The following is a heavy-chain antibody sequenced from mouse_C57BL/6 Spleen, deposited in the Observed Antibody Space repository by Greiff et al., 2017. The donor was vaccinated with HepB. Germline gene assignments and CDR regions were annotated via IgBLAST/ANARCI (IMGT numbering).Heavy chain of an antibody. V-gene: IGHV1-52*01. Sequence: QVQLQQPGAELVRPGSSVKLSCKASGYTFTSYWMHWVKRRPIQGLEWIGNIDPSDSETHYNQKFKDKATLTVDKSSSTAYMQLSSLTSEDSAVYYCARDYDYDRYFDVWGTGTTVTVSS. J-gene: IGHJ1*03. CDR2: IDPSDSET. CDR3: ARDYDYDRYFDV. D-gene: IGHD2-4*01. CDR1: GYTFTSYW.